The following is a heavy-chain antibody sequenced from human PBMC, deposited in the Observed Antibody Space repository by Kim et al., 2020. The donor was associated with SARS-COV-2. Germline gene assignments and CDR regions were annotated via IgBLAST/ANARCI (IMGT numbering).Heavy chain of an antibody. Sequence: YSTSLKTRLTISKDTSKNQVVLTMTNMDPVDTATYYCARIYSSSWSWFDPWGQGTLVTVSS. J-gene: IGHJ5*02. CDR3: ARIYSSSWSWFDP. V-gene: IGHV2-70*01. D-gene: IGHD6-13*01.